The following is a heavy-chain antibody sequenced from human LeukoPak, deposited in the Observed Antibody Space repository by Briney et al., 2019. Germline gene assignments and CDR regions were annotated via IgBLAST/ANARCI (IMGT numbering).Heavy chain of an antibody. CDR1: GFTVSSNY. V-gene: IGHV3-53*01. Sequence: GGSLRLPCAASGFTVSSNYMSWVRQAPGKGLEWVSVIYSGGSTYYADSVKGRFTISRDNSKNTLYLQMNSLRAEDTAVYYCAMSYYGSGSYYFDYWGQGTLVTVSS. CDR2: IYSGGST. D-gene: IGHD3-10*01. J-gene: IGHJ4*02. CDR3: AMSYYGSGSYYFDY.